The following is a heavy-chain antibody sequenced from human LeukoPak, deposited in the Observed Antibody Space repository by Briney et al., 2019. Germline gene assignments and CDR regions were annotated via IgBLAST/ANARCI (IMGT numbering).Heavy chain of an antibody. CDR3: ARGHDSSGYIPDH. Sequence: ASVKGSCKASGYTFTGYYMHWVRQAPGHGLEWMGWINPNSGGTNYAQKFQGRVTMTRDTSISTAYMELSRLRSDDTAVYYWARGHDSSGYIPDHWGQGTLVTDSS. V-gene: IGHV1-2*02. D-gene: IGHD3-22*01. J-gene: IGHJ4*02. CDR1: GYTFTGYY. CDR2: INPNSGGT.